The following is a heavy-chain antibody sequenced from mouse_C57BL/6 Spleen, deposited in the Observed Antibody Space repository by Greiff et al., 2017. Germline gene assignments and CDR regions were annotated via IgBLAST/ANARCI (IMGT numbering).Heavy chain of an antibody. J-gene: IGHJ3*01. CDR1: GYTFTSYW. V-gene: IGHV1-69*01. D-gene: IGHD2-4*01. Sequence: QVQLKQPGAELVMPGASVKLSCKASGYTFTSYWMHWVKQRPGQGLEWIGEIDPSDSYTNYNQKFKGKSTLTVDKSSSTAYMQLSSLTSEDSAVHYCARGDYDYPRFAYWGQGTLVTVSA. CDR2: IDPSDSYT. CDR3: ARGDYDYPRFAY.